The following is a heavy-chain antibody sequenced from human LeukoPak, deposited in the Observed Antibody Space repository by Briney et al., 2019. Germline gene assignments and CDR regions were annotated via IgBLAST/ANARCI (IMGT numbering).Heavy chain of an antibody. Sequence: GGSLRLSCAASGFTVSSNYMSWVRQAPGKGPEWVSVIYSGGSTYYADSVKGRFTISRDNSKNTLYLQMNSLRAEDTAVYYCARDDFWSGYPSDYWGQGTLVTVSS. V-gene: IGHV3-53*01. D-gene: IGHD3-3*01. CDR1: GFTVSSNY. CDR2: IYSGGST. J-gene: IGHJ4*02. CDR3: ARDDFWSGYPSDY.